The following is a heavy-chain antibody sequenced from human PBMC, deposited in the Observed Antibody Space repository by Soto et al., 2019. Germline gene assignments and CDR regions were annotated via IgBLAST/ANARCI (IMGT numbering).Heavy chain of an antibody. CDR2: ISPYNGRT. J-gene: IGHJ6*02. V-gene: IGHV1-18*01. CDR3: GRCRTDSYAMDV. Sequence: SEKVSDGAFCHVCASYGIAGVRQVPGQGPEWMGWISPYNGRTNYAQSVKGRVVMTTDISTNTVYLELRSLRSDDPAIYYCGRCRTDSYAMDVWGQGTTVTVSS. CDR1: CHVCASYG. D-gene: IGHD5-18*01.